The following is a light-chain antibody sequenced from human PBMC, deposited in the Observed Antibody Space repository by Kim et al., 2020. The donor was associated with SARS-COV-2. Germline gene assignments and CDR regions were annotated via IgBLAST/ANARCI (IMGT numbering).Light chain of an antibody. CDR2: WAS. V-gene: IGKV4-1*01. Sequence: RATINCKSSQSVLYISNNKNYLTWYQQKPGQPPKLLIYWASTRESGVPDRFSGSGSGTYFTLTISSLQAEDVAVYYCQQTYTTPQSFGQGTKLEIK. J-gene: IGKJ2*03. CDR1: QSVLYISNNKNY. CDR3: QQTYTTPQS.